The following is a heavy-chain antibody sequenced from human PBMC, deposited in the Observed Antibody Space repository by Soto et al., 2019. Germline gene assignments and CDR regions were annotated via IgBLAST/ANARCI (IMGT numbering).Heavy chain of an antibody. D-gene: IGHD2-15*01. CDR2: ISYDGSNK. CDR3: ARVVLPHYCSGGSCYDYYYYGMDV. CDR1: GFTFSSYA. J-gene: IGHJ6*02. Sequence: GGSLRLSCAASGFTFSSYAMHWVRQAPGKGLEWVAVISYDGSNKYYADSVKGRFTISRDNSKNTLYLQMNSLRAEDTAVYYCARVVLPHYCSGGSCYDYYYYGMDVWGQGTTVTVSS. V-gene: IGHV3-30-3*01.